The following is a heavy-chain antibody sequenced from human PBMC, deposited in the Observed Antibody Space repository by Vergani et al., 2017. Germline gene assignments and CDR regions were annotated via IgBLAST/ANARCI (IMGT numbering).Heavy chain of an antibody. CDR3: GRGGDNYN. D-gene: IGHD5-24*01. CDR2: IKNTGDST. J-gene: IGHJ4*02. CDR1: GFTFSSHA. Sequence: ELQLLQPEGAVVQLGGSLRSSCVAPGFTFSSHAMSWVRQGHGQGLEWVSSIKNTGDSTHYSDPVKGRFTRSRDNSKNTLYLEMNSLRFEDTAVCYCGRGGDNYNWGQGTLVTVSS. V-gene: IGHV3-23*01.